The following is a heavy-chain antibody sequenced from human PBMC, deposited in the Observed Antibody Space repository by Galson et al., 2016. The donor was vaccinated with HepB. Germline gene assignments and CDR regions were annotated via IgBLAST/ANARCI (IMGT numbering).Heavy chain of an antibody. Sequence: TFTSYGISWVRQAPGQGLEWMGWINPYNGNTNYAQKLQGRVTMTTDTSTSTAYMELRSLRSDDTAVYYCARDPRKTRYQLLEVYYYYYGMDVWGQGTTVTVSS. D-gene: IGHD2-2*01. CDR3: ARDPRKTRYQLLEVYYYYYGMDV. CDR2: INPYNGNT. J-gene: IGHJ6*02. CDR1: TFTSYG. V-gene: IGHV1-18*01.